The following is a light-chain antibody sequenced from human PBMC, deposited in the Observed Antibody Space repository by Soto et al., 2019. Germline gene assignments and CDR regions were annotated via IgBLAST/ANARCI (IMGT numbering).Light chain of an antibody. J-gene: IGKJ1*01. CDR2: RSS. CDR3: QQYYIYAT. CDR1: QTISNY. V-gene: IGKV1-5*03. Sequence: DIQMTQSPSTLSASVGDRVTITCRASQTISNYLTWYQQRPGKAPKLLIYRSSILQNGVTSRFSGSGSGTEFTLTISSLLPDDFATYFWQQYYIYATFGQGTRVEI.